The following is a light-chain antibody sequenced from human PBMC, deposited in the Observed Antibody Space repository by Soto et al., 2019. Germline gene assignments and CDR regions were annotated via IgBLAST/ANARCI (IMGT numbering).Light chain of an antibody. Sequence: DIQMTQSPSSLSASVGDRVTITCRASQSISSYLNWYQQKPGKAPKLLIYAASSLQSGVPSRFRGSGSRTDFTLTISSLQPEDFATDYCQQRKTFGQGTQVEI. J-gene: IGKJ1*01. CDR3: QQRKT. V-gene: IGKV1-39*01. CDR1: QSISSY. CDR2: AAS.